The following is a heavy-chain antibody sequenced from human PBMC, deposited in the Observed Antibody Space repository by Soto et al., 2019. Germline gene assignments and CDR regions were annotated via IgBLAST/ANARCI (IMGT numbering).Heavy chain of an antibody. CDR1: GYTFTSYD. J-gene: IGHJ6*02. CDR2: MNPNSGNT. Sequence: QVQLVQSGAEVKKPGASVKVSCKASGYTFTSYDINWVRQATGQGLEWMGWMNPNSGNTGYAQKLQGRVTMTRNTSISTAYMELSSLISEVTAVYYGAREKTSYGMDVWGQGTKVTVSS. V-gene: IGHV1-8*01. CDR3: AREKTSYGMDV.